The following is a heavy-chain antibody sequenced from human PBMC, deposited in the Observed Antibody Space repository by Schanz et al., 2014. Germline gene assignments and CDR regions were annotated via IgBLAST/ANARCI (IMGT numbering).Heavy chain of an antibody. D-gene: IGHD5-12*01. V-gene: IGHV7-4-1*02. J-gene: IGHJ4*02. CDR3: ARGRGGNTGYEAADY. CDR2: INSNTGNP. CDR1: GYTFTTYA. Sequence: QVKLVQSGSELKKPGASVNISCKASGYTFTTYALNWVRQAPGQGLEWMGWINSNTGNPTYAPAFTGRFVFSLVTSVSTAYLQIIGLQAADSAVFYCARGRGGNTGYEAADYWGQGTRVTVSS.